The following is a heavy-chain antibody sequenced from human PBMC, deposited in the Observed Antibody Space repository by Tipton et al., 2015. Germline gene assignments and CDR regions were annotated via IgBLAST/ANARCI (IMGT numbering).Heavy chain of an antibody. D-gene: IGHD5-24*01. CDR1: GGSFYTYY. V-gene: IGHV4-34*01. Sequence: TLSLTCSLSGGSFYTYYGTWIRQPPGQGLEWSGEIYHSGTTNYNPSLRGRFTISLRTSKNQLSLKVDSVTAADTAIYYCARGGSPIIEMAYHHYGLDVWGQGTTVTVSS. CDR2: IYHSGTT. J-gene: IGHJ6*02. CDR3: ARGGSPIIEMAYHHYGLDV.